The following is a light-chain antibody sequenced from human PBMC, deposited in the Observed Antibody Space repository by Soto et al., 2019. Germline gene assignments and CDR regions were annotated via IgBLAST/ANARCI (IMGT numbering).Light chain of an antibody. V-gene: IGKV1-12*01. CDR1: QGISSW. CDR3: QQANSFPLT. CDR2: AAS. Sequence: DIKLSQSPSSVSGSVGDRVTSTCRASQGISSWLAWYQQKPGKAPNLLIYAASSLHSGVPSRFSGSGSGTDFTLTISRLQPEDFATYYCQQANSFPLTFGGGTKVDIK. J-gene: IGKJ4*01.